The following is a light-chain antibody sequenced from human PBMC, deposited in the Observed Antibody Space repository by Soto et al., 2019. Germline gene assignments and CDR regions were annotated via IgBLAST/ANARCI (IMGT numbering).Light chain of an antibody. CDR3: SSYTSSSTV. V-gene: IGLV2-14*01. J-gene: IGLJ3*02. CDR2: DVS. Sequence: QSVLTQPASVSGSPGQSITISCTGTSSDVGGYNYVSWYQQHPGKAPKLMIYDVSNRPSGVSNRFSGSKSGNTASLTISGLQAEDEADYYCSSYTSSSTVFGGETKVTVL. CDR1: SSDVGGYNY.